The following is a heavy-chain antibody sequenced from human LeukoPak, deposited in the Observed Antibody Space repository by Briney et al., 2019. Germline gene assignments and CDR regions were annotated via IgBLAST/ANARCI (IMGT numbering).Heavy chain of an antibody. Sequence: SETLSLTCAVSAASISNYYWSWIRQAPGKGLEWIGYISTSGSTYYNPSLKSRVSISLDTSKNRFSLNLNFVTAADTAVYYCASPRSGYRYTFDYWGQGALVTVSS. V-gene: IGHV4-4*09. J-gene: IGHJ4*02. CDR3: ASPRSGYRYTFDY. D-gene: IGHD3-22*01. CDR1: AASISNYY. CDR2: ISTSGST.